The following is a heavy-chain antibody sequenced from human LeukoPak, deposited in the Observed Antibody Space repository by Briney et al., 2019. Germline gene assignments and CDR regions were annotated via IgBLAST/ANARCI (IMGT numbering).Heavy chain of an antibody. D-gene: IGHD6-6*01. J-gene: IGHJ4*02. CDR1: GGSISSGGSY. CDR3: AGRSSGSTWYFDS. V-gene: IGHV4-31*03. CDR2: ISYGGNT. Sequence: ASETLSLTCTVSGGSISSGGSYWSWIRQHPGRGLEWLGYISYGGNTYYNPSLKSRAAMSLDTSKNQFSLKLTSVTAADTAVYYCAGRSSGSTWYFDSWGRGTLVTVSP.